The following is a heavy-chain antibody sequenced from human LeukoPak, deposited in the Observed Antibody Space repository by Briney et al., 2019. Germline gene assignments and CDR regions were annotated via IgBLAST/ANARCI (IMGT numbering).Heavy chain of an antibody. Sequence: ASVKVSCKASGYTLRSYGITWVRQAPGQGLEWMGWISAYNGNTKYPQKLQGRGTMTTDTSTSTAYMELRSLRSDDTAVYYYAGASSSSPGDYWGQGTLVTVSS. CDR1: GYTLRSYG. J-gene: IGHJ4*02. D-gene: IGHD6-6*01. CDR2: ISAYNGNT. V-gene: IGHV1-18*01. CDR3: AGASSSSPGDY.